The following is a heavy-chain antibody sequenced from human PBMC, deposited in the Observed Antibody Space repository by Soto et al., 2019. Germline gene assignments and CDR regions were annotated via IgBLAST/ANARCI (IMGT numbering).Heavy chain of an antibody. V-gene: IGHV3-74*01. CDR2: VNPDGSTT. J-gene: IGHJ5*02. D-gene: IGHD1-26*01. CDR3: AKVASGSYDWFDP. Sequence: EVQLVESGGGLVQPGGSLRLSCAASKFSFSGYWMHWVRQAPGKGLVWVSRVNPDGSTTTYADSVKGRFTISRDNAKNTVFLQMNSLRADDTAVNYCAKVASGSYDWFDPWGQGTLVTVSS. CDR1: KFSFSGYW.